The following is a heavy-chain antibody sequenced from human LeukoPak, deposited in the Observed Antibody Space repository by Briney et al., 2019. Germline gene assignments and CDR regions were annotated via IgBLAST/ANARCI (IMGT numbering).Heavy chain of an antibody. CDR2: IGTAGEI. J-gene: IGHJ2*01. Sequence: GGPLRLSCAASGFTFRSYAMHWVRQATGKGLEWVSGIGTAGEIYYPGSVKGRFTISRENAKNSLYLQMNSLRAGDTAVYYCARAAYSSTWYSRYFDLWGRGTLVTVSS. CDR3: ARAAYSSTWYSRYFDL. V-gene: IGHV3-13*01. CDR1: GFTFRSYA. D-gene: IGHD6-13*01.